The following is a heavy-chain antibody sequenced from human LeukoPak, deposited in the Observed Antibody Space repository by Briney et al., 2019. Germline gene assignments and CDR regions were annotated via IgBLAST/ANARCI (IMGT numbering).Heavy chain of an antibody. CDR2: ISSSSSYI. CDR3: AGGMGYSSSWSDY. CDR1: GFTFSSYS. J-gene: IGHJ4*02. Sequence: TGGSLRLSCAASGFTFSSYSMNWVRQAPGKGLEWVSSISSSSSYIYYADSVKGRFTISRDNSKNTLYLQMNSLRAEDTAVYYCAGGMGYSSSWSDYWGQGTLVTVSS. V-gene: IGHV3-21*01. D-gene: IGHD6-13*01.